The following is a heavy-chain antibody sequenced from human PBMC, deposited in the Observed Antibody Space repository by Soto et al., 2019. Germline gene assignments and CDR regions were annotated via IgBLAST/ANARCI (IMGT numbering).Heavy chain of an antibody. Sequence: PGESLKISCNGSGYSFTSYWIGWVRQMPGKGLEWMGIIYPGDSDTRYSPSFQGQVTISADKSISTAYLQWSSLKASDTAMYYCARISAGYSYGYYYGMDVWGQGTKVTVYS. D-gene: IGHD5-18*01. CDR3: ARISAGYSYGYYYGMDV. V-gene: IGHV5-51*01. J-gene: IGHJ6*02. CDR2: IYPGDSDT. CDR1: GYSFTSYW.